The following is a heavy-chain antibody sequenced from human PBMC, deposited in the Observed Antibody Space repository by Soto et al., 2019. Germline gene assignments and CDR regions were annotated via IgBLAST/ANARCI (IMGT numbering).Heavy chain of an antibody. J-gene: IGHJ4*02. Sequence: PSETLSLTCTVSGGSISSGDYYWSWIRQPPGKGLEWIGYFYYTGSTNYNPSLKSRVTISIDASKNQFSLRLSSVTAADTAVYYCARSTYYSDGSNYSPFDYWGQGTLVTVSS. CDR3: ARSTYYSDGSNYSPFDY. CDR1: GGSISSGDYY. CDR2: FYYTGST. D-gene: IGHD3-22*01. V-gene: IGHV4-61*08.